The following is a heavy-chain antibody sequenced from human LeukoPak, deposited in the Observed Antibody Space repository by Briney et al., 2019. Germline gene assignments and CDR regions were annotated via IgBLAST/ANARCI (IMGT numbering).Heavy chain of an antibody. V-gene: IGHV3-23*01. D-gene: IGHD1-26*01. CDR3: ARSGSYYAIFDY. CDR1: AFTFSSYA. CDR2: ISGSGMST. Sequence: GGSLRLSCAASAFTFSSYAMSWVRQAPGKGLEWVSGISGSGMSTYYADSVKGRFTISRDNSKNTLYLQMNSLRAEDTAVYYCARSGSYYAIFDYWGQGTLVSVSS. J-gene: IGHJ4*02.